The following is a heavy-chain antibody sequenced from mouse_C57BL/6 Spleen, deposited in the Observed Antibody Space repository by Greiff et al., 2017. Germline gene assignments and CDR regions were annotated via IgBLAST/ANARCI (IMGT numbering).Heavy chain of an antibody. D-gene: IGHD2-4*01. Sequence: QVHVKQPGTELVKPGASVKLSCKASGYTFTSYWMHWVKQRPGQGLEWIGNINPSNGGTNYNEKFKSKATLTVDKSSSTAYMQLSSLTSEDSAVYYCARRDYDYGYFDYWGQGTTLTVSS. J-gene: IGHJ2*01. V-gene: IGHV1-53*01. CDR3: ARRDYDYGYFDY. CDR1: GYTFTSYW. CDR2: INPSNGGT.